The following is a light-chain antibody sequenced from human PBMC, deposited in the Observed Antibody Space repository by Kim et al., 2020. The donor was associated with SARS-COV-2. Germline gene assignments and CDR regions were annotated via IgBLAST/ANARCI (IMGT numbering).Light chain of an antibody. V-gene: IGKV3-20*01. CDR2: GAS. J-gene: IGKJ1*01. CDR1: QSVSSSY. Sequence: LSPGERATLSGRASQSVSSSYVAWYQQKPGQAPRLRIYGASSRAAGIPDRFSGSGSGTDFTLTISRLETEDFAVYFCQQYGPSRTFGQGTKVDIK. CDR3: QQYGPSRT.